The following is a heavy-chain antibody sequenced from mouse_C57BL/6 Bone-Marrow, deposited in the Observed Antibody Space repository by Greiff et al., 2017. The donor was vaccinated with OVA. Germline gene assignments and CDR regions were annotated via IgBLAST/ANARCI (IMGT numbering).Heavy chain of an antibody. J-gene: IGHJ4*01. CDR3: ARSDQKSHYGSYYAMDY. CDR1: GYTFTDYY. V-gene: IGHV1-76*01. Sequence: QVQLKESGAELVRPGASVKLSCKASGYTFTDYYINWVKQRPGQGLEWIARIYPGSGNTYYNEKFKGKATLTAEKSSSTAYMQLSSLTSEDSAVYFCARSDQKSHYGSYYAMDYWGQGTSVTVSS. D-gene: IGHD1-1*01. CDR2: IYPGSGNT.